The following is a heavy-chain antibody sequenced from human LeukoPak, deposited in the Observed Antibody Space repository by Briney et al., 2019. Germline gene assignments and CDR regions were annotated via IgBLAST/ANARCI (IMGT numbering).Heavy chain of an antibody. Sequence: GGSLRLSCAASGFTFRSHAMSWVRQAPGKGLEWVSAISGSGGSTYYADSVKGRFTISRDNSKNTLYLQMNSLRAEDTAVYYCAKGRLRFFDYWGQGTLVTVSS. D-gene: IGHD3-3*01. CDR1: GFTFRSHA. V-gene: IGHV3-23*01. J-gene: IGHJ4*02. CDR2: ISGSGGST. CDR3: AKGRLRFFDY.